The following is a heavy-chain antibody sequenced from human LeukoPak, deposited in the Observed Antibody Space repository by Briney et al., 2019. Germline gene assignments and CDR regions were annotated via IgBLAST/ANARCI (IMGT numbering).Heavy chain of an antibody. V-gene: IGHV1-46*01. CDR2: INPTGGST. CDR3: TRGGYFYDSGANCDVAFDI. D-gene: IGHD3-22*01. J-gene: IGHJ3*02. CDR1: GYIFTNYY. Sequence: ASVKFSCKASGYIFTNYYMHWVRQAPGQGLEWMGIINPTGGSTRYAEKFQGRVTMTRHMSTSTVYMQLSSLRSEDTAVHYCTRGGYFYDSGANCDVAFDIWGRGTMAIVSS.